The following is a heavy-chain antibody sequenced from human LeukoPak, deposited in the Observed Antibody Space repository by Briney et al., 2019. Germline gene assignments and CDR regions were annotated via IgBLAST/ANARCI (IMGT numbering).Heavy chain of an antibody. CDR1: GFTFSTYT. CDR3: ARGGGGDELIEH. J-gene: IGHJ4*02. CDR2: ITGGSSTI. V-gene: IGHV3-21*04. D-gene: IGHD5-12*01. Sequence: GGSLRLSCAASGFTFSTYTMNWVRQAPGKGLEWVSSITGGSSTIYYADSVKGRFIISRDNSKNTLYLQMNNLRAEDTAFYYCARGGGGDELIEHWGQGTLVAVSS.